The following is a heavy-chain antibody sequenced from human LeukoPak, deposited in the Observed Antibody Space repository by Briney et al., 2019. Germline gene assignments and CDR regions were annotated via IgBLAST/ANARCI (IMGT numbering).Heavy chain of an antibody. V-gene: IGHV4-59*08. CDR3: ARGDIVADVDWYFDL. Sequence: PSETLSLTCTVSGGSISSYYWSWIRQPPGKGLEWIGYIYYSGSTNYNPSLKSRVTISVDTSKNQFSLKLSSVTAADTAVYYCARGDIVADVDWYFDLWGRGTLVTVSS. CDR2: IYYSGST. CDR1: GGSISSYY. D-gene: IGHD5-12*01. J-gene: IGHJ2*01.